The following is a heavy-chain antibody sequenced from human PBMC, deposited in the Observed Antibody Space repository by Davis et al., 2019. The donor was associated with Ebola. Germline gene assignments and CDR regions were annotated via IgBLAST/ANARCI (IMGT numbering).Heavy chain of an antibody. J-gene: IGHJ3*02. CDR1: GFVFSSYV. V-gene: IGHV3-23*01. Sequence: GESLKISCAASGFVFSSYVMSWVRRAPGKGLEWVSTLGTSADTYYADSVKGRFIISRDNSKITLYLQMNGLRVEDTAIYYCAKDTSNIWFDIWGQGTNVTVSS. CDR2: LGTSADT. CDR3: AKDTSNIWFDI. D-gene: IGHD1-26*01.